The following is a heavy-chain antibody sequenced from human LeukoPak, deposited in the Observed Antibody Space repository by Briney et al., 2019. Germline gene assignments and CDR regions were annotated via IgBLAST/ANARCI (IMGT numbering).Heavy chain of an antibody. D-gene: IGHD6-19*01. CDR1: GGSFSSYY. V-gene: IGHV4-59*01. CDR3: AREAVAGTVYFDY. Sequence: PSETLSLTCAVYGGSFSSYYWSWIRQPPGKGLEWIGYIYYSGSTNYSPSLKSRVTISVDTSKNQFSLKLSSVTAADTAVYYCAREAVAGTVYFDYWGQGTLVTVSS. J-gene: IGHJ4*02. CDR2: IYYSGST.